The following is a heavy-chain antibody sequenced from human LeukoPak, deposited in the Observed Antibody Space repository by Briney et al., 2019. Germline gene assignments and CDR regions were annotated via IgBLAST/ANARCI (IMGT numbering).Heavy chain of an antibody. CDR1: GYTFTGYY. V-gene: IGHV1-2*02. D-gene: IGHD6-13*01. J-gene: IGHJ1*01. CDR3: ARDVWINRQHLGYSQH. Sequence: ASVKVSCTTSGYTFTGYYMHWVRQAPGQRLEWMGWMNPNSGGTSYPQKFQGRVTLTKDTSGTTAYMELTGLRSDDTAVYYCARDVWINRQHLGYSQHWGQGTLVTVSS. CDR2: MNPNSGGT.